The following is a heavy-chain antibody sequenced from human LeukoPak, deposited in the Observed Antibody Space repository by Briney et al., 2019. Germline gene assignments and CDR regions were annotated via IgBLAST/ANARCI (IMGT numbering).Heavy chain of an antibody. J-gene: IGHJ4*02. CDR2: IYYSGST. Sequence: NTSETLSLTCAVYGGSFNGYYWSWIRQPPGKGLEWIGYIYYSGSTNYNPSLKSRVTISVDTSKNQFSLKLSSVTAADTAVYYCARAGIVGANDYWGQGTLVTVSS. CDR1: GGSFNGYY. D-gene: IGHD1-26*01. CDR3: ARAGIVGANDY. V-gene: IGHV4-59*01.